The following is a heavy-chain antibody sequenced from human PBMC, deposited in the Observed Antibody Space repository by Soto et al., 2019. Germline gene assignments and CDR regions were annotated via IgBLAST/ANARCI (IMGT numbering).Heavy chain of an antibody. D-gene: IGHD4-17*01. CDR1: GFTFSSYE. CDR3: ARATVTIAFDI. J-gene: IGHJ3*02. Sequence: GGSLRLSCAASGFTFSSYEMNWVRQAPGKGLEWVSYISSSGSTIYYADSVKRRFTISRDNAKSSLYLQMNSLRAEDTAVYYCARATVTIAFDIWGQGTMVTVSS. V-gene: IGHV3-48*03. CDR2: ISSSGSTI.